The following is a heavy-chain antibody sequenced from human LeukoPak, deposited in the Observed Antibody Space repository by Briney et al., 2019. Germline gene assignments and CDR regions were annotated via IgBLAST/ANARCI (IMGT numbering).Heavy chain of an antibody. CDR2: IYHSGST. V-gene: IGHV4-59*01. Sequence: SETLSLTCTVSGGSISSNYWSWIRQPPGKGLEWIGYIYHSGSTNYNPSLKSRVTISVDTSKNQFSLMLSSVTAADTAVYYCARYSAPVTSVDYWGQGTLVTVSS. J-gene: IGHJ4*02. CDR1: GGSISSNY. D-gene: IGHD4-17*01. CDR3: ARYSAPVTSVDY.